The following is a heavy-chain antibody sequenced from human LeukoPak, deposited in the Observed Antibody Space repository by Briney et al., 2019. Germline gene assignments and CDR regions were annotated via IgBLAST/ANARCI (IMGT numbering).Heavy chain of an antibody. J-gene: IGHJ4*02. V-gene: IGHV3-23*01. D-gene: IGHD3-9*01. CDR2: ISGSGGST. Sequence: GGSLRLSCAASGFTFSSYAMNWVRQAPGKGLEWVSAISGSGGSTYYADSVKGRFTISRDNSKNTLYLQMNSLRAEDTAVYYCAKDGVRYFDWLFFDYWGQGTLVTVSS. CDR3: AKDGVRYFDWLFFDY. CDR1: GFTFSSYA.